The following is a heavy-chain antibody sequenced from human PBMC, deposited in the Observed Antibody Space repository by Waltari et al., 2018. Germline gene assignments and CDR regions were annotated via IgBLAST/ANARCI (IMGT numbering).Heavy chain of an antibody. V-gene: IGHV4-59*08. Sequence: IRQPPGKGLELIGYIYYSGSTSYNASLKSRVTISVDTSKNQFSLRLRSVTAADTAVYYCARRTGLSTSSWYYFDHWGQGTLVTVSS. D-gene: IGHD6-13*01. J-gene: IGHJ4*02. CDR3: ARRTGLSTSSWYYFDH. CDR2: IYYSGST.